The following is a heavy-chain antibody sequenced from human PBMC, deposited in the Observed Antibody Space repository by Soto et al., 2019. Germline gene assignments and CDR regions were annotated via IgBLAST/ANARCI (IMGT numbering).Heavy chain of an antibody. CDR3: ARALLIAAAGTFGNWFDP. V-gene: IGHV1-18*01. Sequence: QVQLVQSGAEVKKPGASVKVSCKASGYTFTSYGISWVRQAPGQGLEWMGWISAYNGNTNYAQKLQGRVTMTTDTSTSTAYMELRSVRSDDTAVYYCARALLIAAAGTFGNWFDPWGQGTLVTVSS. D-gene: IGHD6-13*01. CDR2: ISAYNGNT. J-gene: IGHJ5*02. CDR1: GYTFTSYG.